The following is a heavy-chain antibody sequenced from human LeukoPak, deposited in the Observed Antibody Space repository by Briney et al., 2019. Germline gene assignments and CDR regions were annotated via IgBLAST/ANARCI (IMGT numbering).Heavy chain of an antibody. CDR1: GYTFTRHY. CDR3: ARGLVEAMAHGVDY. Sequence: ASVKVSCKASGYTFTRHYMHWVRQAPGQGLEWMGIINPSGGRASYAQKFQGRVTITRNTSISTAYMELSSLRSEDTAVYYCARGLVEAMAHGVDYWGQGTLVTVSS. CDR2: INPSGGRA. V-gene: IGHV1-46*01. J-gene: IGHJ4*02. D-gene: IGHD2-8*01.